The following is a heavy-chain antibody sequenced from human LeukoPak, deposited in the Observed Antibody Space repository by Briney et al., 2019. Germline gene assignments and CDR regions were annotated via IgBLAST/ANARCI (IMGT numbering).Heavy chain of an antibody. CDR2: TRKKTNSYTT. D-gene: IGHD3-3*01. J-gene: IGHJ3*02. Sequence: GGSLRLSCAASGFTFSDHYMDWVRQAPGKGLEWVGRTRKKTNSYTTEYAASVKGRFTISRDNAKNSLYLQMNSLRAEDTAVYYCARPGVIEYYDFWSGPDDAFDIWGQGTMVTVSS. CDR3: ARPGVIEYYDFWSGPDDAFDI. V-gene: IGHV3-72*01. CDR1: GFTFSDHY.